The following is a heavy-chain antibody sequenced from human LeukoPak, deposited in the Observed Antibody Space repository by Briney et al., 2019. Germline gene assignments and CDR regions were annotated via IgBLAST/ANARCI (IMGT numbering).Heavy chain of an antibody. CDR3: ARGGALSGYWAH. J-gene: IGHJ4*02. V-gene: IGHV3-7*01. D-gene: IGHD6-25*01. CDR2: IKAHGSEK. CDR1: GVTFCDSS. Sequence: GGSLRLSCVVPGVTFCDSSMSWVRPTPGKGLECVAKIKAHGSEKYYMNSVKGRFTISRDNARNSLYLQMNSLRAEDTAVYWCARGGALSGYWAHWGQGTLVTVSS.